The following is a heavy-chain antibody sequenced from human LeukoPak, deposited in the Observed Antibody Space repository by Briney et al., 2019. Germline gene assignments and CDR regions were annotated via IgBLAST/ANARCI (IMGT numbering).Heavy chain of an antibody. CDR3: ARDSEEIAAACPYYYYMDV. Sequence: GGSLRLSCAASGFTFSSYSMNWVRQAPGKGLEWVSSISSSSSYIYYADSVKGRFTISRDNAKNSLYLQMNSLRAEDTAVYYCARDSEEIAAACPYYYYMDVWGKGTTVTVSS. CDR1: GFTFSSYS. J-gene: IGHJ6*03. V-gene: IGHV3-21*01. CDR2: ISSSSSYI. D-gene: IGHD6-13*01.